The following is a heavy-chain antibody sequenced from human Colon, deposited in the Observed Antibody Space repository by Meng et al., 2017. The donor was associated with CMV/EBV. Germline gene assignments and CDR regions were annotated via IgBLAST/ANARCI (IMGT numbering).Heavy chain of an antibody. CDR1: GFTFSSYA. Sequence: EVQLLESGGGLEQPGVSLRLSCSASGFTFSSYAMTWARQAPGKGLGWVSAISASGTDTYYADSVRGRFTISRDNSKNTLYLQMNSLRVEDTAVYYCARDRIGDFDYWGQGTLVTVSS. CDR3: ARDRIGDFDY. D-gene: IGHD1-26*01. CDR2: ISASGTDT. J-gene: IGHJ4*02. V-gene: IGHV3-23*01.